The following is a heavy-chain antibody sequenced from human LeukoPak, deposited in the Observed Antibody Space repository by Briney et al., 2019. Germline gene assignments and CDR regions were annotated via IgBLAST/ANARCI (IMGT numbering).Heavy chain of an antibody. D-gene: IGHD6-19*01. CDR3: ARFVVAGPGGYNWFDP. V-gene: IGHV4-30-4*01. CDR1: GGSIRNDNYF. J-gene: IGHJ5*02. Sequence: SQTLSLTCNVSGGSIRNDNYFWSWIRQPPGKGLEWIAYIHYSGEAYYNPSLKSRVTMSVDTSKNQFSLKLSSVTSADTAVYYCARFVVAGPGGYNWFDPWGQGTLVTVSS. CDR2: IHYSGEA.